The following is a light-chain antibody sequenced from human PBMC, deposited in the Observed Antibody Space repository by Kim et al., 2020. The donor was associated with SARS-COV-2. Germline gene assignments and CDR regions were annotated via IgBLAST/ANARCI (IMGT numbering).Light chain of an antibody. CDR2: DAS. CDR3: QQRSNWPQLT. CDR1: QSVSSY. Sequence: SPGERATLSCRASQSVSSYLAWYQQKPGQAPRLLIYDASNRATGIPARFSGSGSGTDFTLTISSLEPEDFAVYYCQQRSNWPQLTLGGGTKVDIK. J-gene: IGKJ4*01. V-gene: IGKV3-11*01.